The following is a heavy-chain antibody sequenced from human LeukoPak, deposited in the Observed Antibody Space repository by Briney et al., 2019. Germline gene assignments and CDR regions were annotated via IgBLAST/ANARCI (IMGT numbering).Heavy chain of an antibody. CDR3: ARETEWLVETYYYYGMDV. V-gene: IGHV1-69*04. CDR2: IIPILGIA. D-gene: IGHD6-19*01. CDR1: GGTFSSYT. J-gene: IGHJ6*02. Sequence: SVKVSCKASGGTFSSYTISWVRQAPGQGLEWMGRIIPILGIANYAQKFQGRVTITADKSTSTAYMELSSLRSEDTAVYYCARETEWLVETYYYYGMDVWGQGTTVTVSS.